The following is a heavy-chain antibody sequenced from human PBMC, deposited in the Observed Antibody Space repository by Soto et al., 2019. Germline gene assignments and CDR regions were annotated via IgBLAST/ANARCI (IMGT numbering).Heavy chain of an antibody. CDR2: IYYSGST. CDR1: SGSISSYY. Sequence: PSETLSLTCTVSSGSISSYYWSWIRQSPGKGLEWIGYIYYSGSTNYNPSLQSRVTISVDTSKNQISLNLISVTAADTAVYYCARYQQYFQHWGQGTLVTVSS. V-gene: IGHV4-59*08. J-gene: IGHJ1*01. CDR3: ARYQQYFQH.